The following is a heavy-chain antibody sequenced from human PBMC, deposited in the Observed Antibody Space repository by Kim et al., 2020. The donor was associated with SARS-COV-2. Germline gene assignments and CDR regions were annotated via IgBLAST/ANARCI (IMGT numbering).Heavy chain of an antibody. CDR1: GGTFSSYA. Sequence: SVKVSCKASGGTFSSYAISWVRQAPGQGLEWMGGIIPIFGTANYAQKFQGRVTINADESTSTAYMELSSLRSEDTAVYYCARHYDYYDSSGYRYGMDVWGQGTTVTVSS. D-gene: IGHD3-22*01. V-gene: IGHV1-69*13. CDR3: ARHYDYYDSSGYRYGMDV. J-gene: IGHJ6*02. CDR2: IIPIFGTA.